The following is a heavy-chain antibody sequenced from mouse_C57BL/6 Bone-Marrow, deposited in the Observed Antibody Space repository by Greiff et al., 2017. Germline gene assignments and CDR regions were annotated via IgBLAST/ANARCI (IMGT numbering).Heavy chain of an antibody. Sequence: QVQLKESGPGLVAPSQSLSITCTVSGFSLTSYAISWVRQPPGKGLEWLGVIWTGGGTTYNSALKSRLSISKDNSKSQVFLKMNSLQTYDTARYYCAGYHYYGSSSDAIDYWGQGTSVTVSS. D-gene: IGHD1-1*01. V-gene: IGHV2-9-1*01. CDR2: IWTGGGT. CDR1: GFSLTSYA. CDR3: AGYHYYGSSSDAIDY. J-gene: IGHJ4*01.